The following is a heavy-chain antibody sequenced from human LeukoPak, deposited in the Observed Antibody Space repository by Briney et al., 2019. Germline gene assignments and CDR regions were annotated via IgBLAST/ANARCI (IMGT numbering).Heavy chain of an antibody. V-gene: IGHV4-59*08. J-gene: IGHJ4*02. CDR2: IYYSGST. CDR1: GGSISSYY. D-gene: IGHD3-22*01. Sequence: PSETLSLTCTVSGGSISSYYWSWIRQPPGKGLEWIGYIYYSGSTNYNPSLKSRVTISVDTSKNQFSLKLSSVTAADTAVYYCARLSYDGSGYRPDYWGQGTLVTVSS. CDR3: ARLSYDGSGYRPDY.